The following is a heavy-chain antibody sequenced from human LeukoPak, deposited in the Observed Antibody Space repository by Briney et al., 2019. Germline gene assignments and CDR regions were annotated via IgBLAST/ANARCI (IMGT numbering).Heavy chain of an antibody. Sequence: SETLSLTCAVYGTSFSGYYWSWIRQPPGKGLEWIGDINHRGSTNYNPSPRSRVTISVDASKDQFSLNLTSVTAADTAVYYCARAYYSTSFYPYWGQRTSVTVSS. CDR1: GTSFSGYY. CDR2: INHRGST. D-gene: IGHD2-2*01. V-gene: IGHV4-34*01. J-gene: IGHJ4*02. CDR3: ARAYYSTSFYPY.